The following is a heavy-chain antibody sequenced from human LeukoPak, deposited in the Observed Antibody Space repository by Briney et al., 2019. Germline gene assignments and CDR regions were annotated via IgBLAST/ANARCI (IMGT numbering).Heavy chain of an antibody. J-gene: IGHJ4*02. CDR1: GFTFGDHA. Sequence: PGRSLRLSCTASGFTFGDHAMSWVRQAPGKGLEWVGFIRSKAYGGTTEYAASVKGRFTISRDDSKSIAYLQMNSLKTEDTAVYYCTRVGDIVVVPAALWFDCWGQGTLVTVSS. CDR2: IRSKAYGGTT. D-gene: IGHD2-2*01. V-gene: IGHV3-49*04. CDR3: TRVGDIVVVPAALWFDC.